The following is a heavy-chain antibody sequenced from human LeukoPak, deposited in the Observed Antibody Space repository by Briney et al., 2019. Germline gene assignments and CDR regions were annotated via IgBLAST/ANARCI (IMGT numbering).Heavy chain of an antibody. Sequence: GGSLRLSCAASGFTFSSYALHWVRQAPGKGLEYVSAISSNGGSTYYANSVKGRFTISRDNSKNTLYLQMDSLRAEDMAVYYCARDHDGSGSYYNVFDSGGFDYWGQGTLVTVSS. D-gene: IGHD3-10*01. V-gene: IGHV3-64*01. J-gene: IGHJ4*02. CDR2: ISSNGGST. CDR3: ARDHDGSGSYYNVFDSGGFDY. CDR1: GFTFSSYA.